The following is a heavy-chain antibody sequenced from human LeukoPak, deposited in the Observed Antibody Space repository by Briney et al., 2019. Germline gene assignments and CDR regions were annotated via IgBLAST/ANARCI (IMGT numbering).Heavy chain of an antibody. CDR2: IYYSGST. CDR3: ARDREYCRTTRCYVGFGWFDP. CDR1: GGSISSSSYY. D-gene: IGHD2-2*01. V-gene: IGHV4-39*07. Sequence: SETLSLTCTVSGGSISSSSYYWGWIRQPPGKGLEWIGSIYYSGSTYYNPSLKSRVTISVDTSKNQFSLKLSSVTAADTAVYYCARDREYCRTTRCYVGFGWFDPWGQGTLVTVSS. J-gene: IGHJ5*02.